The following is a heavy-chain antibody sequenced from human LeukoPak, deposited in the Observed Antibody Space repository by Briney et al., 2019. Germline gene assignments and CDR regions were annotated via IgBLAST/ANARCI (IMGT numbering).Heavy chain of an antibody. Sequence: PSETLSLTCTVSGGSISSYYWSWIRQPPGKGLEWIGYIYYSGSTNYNPSLKSRVTISVDTSKNQFSLKLSSVTAADTAVYYCATHGYNYYFDYWGQGTLVTVSS. V-gene: IGHV4-59*01. CDR1: GGSISSYY. J-gene: IGHJ4*02. D-gene: IGHD5-24*01. CDR2: IYYSGST. CDR3: ATHGYNYYFDY.